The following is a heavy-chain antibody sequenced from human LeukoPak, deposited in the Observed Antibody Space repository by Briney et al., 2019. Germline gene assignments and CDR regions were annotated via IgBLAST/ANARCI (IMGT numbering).Heavy chain of an antibody. CDR3: ARTPNKIAAAGPHFDY. CDR1: GGSISSGGHY. J-gene: IGHJ4*02. V-gene: IGHV4-31*03. D-gene: IGHD6-13*01. Sequence: SETLSLTCTVSGGSISSGGHYWSWIRQHPGKGLEWIGYIYYSGSTYYNPSLKSRVTISVDTSKNQFSLKLSSVTAADTAVYYCARTPNKIAAAGPHFDYWGQGTLVTVSS. CDR2: IYYSGST.